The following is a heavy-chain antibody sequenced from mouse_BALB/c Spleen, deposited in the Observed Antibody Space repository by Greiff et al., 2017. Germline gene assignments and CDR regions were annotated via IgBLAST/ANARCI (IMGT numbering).Heavy chain of an antibody. CDR1: GFTFSSFG. CDR3: ARRGFITTVDYAMDY. CDR2: ISSGSSTI. Sequence: EVKLMESGGGLVQPGGSRKLSCAASGFTFSSFGMHWVRQAPEKGLEWVAYISSGSSTIYYADTVKGRFTISRDNPKNTLFLQMTSLRSEDTAMYYCARRGFITTVDYAMDYWGQGTSVTVSS. V-gene: IGHV5-17*02. J-gene: IGHJ4*01. D-gene: IGHD1-1*01.